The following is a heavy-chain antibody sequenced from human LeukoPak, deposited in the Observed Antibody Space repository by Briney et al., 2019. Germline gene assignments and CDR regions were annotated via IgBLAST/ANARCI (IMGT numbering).Heavy chain of an antibody. CDR3: ARVVFPSGSYYVMTGRWATNFDY. V-gene: IGHV1-46*01. CDR1: GYTFTSYY. CDR2: INPSGGST. J-gene: IGHJ4*02. Sequence: ASVKVSCKASGYTFTSYYMHWVRQAPGQGLEWMGIINPSGGSTSYAQTFQGRVTMTRDTSTSTVYMELSSLRSEDTAVYYCARVVFPSGSYYVMTGRWATNFDYWGQGTLVTVSS. D-gene: IGHD1-26*01.